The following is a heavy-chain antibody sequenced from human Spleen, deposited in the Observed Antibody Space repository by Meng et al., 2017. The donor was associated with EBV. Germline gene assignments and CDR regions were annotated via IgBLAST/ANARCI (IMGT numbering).Heavy chain of an antibody. D-gene: IGHD2-2*01. Sequence: HAHAQLGDAGLVTPWETLSRTFAVYGGAFTVYYWSWTRQSPGKGLEWIGEINHRGSTNYKPSLKSRVTISVDTSKNQFSLNLTSVTAADTAVYYCARGMVAAASLDWWGQGTLVTVSS. J-gene: IGHJ4*02. CDR1: GGAFTVYY. V-gene: IGHV4-34*01. CDR2: INHRGST. CDR3: ARGMVAAASLDW.